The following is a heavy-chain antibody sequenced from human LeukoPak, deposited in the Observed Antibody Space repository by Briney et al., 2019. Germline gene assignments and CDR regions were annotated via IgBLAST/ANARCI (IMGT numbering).Heavy chain of an antibody. D-gene: IGHD5-24*01. J-gene: IGHJ4*02. CDR3: AKVRREIDEDFDY. CDR2: IRTSNDNT. Sequence: GGSLRLSCAASGFTFSSYAMGWVRQAPGKGLEWVSTIRTSNDNTFYTDSVKGRFTISRDNSKNTLYLHMSSLRAEDTAIYYCAKVRREIDEDFDYWGQGTLVTVSS. CDR1: GFTFSSYA. V-gene: IGHV3-23*01.